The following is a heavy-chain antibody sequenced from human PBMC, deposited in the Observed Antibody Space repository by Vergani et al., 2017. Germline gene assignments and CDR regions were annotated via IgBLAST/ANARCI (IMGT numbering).Heavy chain of an antibody. CDR2: LYASGST. Sequence: QLQLQESGSGLVKPSETLSLTCAVSGDSISSGNNWGWIRQSPEKGLEWIGSLYASGSTYYSPSLKSRVAISIDTSTNHFSLRLSSVTAADTAVYYCARQLRGYSYGVFDYWGQGREVTVSS. J-gene: IGHJ4*02. V-gene: IGHV4-38-2*01. D-gene: IGHD5-18*01. CDR1: GDSISSGNN. CDR3: ARQLRGYSYGVFDY.